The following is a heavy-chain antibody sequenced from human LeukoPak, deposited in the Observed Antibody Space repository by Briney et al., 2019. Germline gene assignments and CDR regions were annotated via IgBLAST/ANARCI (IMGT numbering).Heavy chain of an antibody. CDR1: GFTFSSYS. D-gene: IGHD6-19*01. CDR3: ARVGIGGWYNFDY. V-gene: IGHV3-23*01. CDR2: ISGSGGST. J-gene: IGHJ4*02. Sequence: PGGSLRLSCAASGFTFSSYSMNWVRQAPGKGLEWVSGISGSGGSTYYADSVKGRFTISRDNSKNTLSLQMNSLRGEDTAIYYCARVGIGGWYNFDYWGQGTLVTVSS.